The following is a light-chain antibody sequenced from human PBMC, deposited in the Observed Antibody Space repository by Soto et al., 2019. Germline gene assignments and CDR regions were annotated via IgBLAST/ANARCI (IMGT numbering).Light chain of an antibody. CDR3: QQYVTSPWT. J-gene: IGKJ1*01. V-gene: IGKV3-20*01. Sequence: DSVLTQSPGTLSLSPGEIATLSCRASQSVSSNYLAWYQQKPGQAPRLLIYGASSGVTGIPDRFSGSGSGTDFTLTISRLEPEDFAVYYCQQYVTSPWTFGQGTKVEIK. CDR2: GAS. CDR1: QSVSSNY.